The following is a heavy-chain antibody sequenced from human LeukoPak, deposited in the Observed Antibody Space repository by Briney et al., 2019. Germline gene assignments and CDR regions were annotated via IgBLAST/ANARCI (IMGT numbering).Heavy chain of an antibody. Sequence: TGGSLRLSCAASGFTFSRYWMYWVRQAPGKGLEWVANIKQDGGDKYYVDSVKGRFTISRDNAKNSLYLQMNSLRAEDTAVYYCARDPGLGYWGQGTLVTVSS. CDR3: ARDPGLGY. J-gene: IGHJ4*02. CDR2: IKQDGGDK. V-gene: IGHV3-7*01. CDR1: GFTFSRYW.